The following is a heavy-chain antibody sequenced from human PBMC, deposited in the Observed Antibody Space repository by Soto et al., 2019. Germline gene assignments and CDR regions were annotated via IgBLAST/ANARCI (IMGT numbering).Heavy chain of an antibody. Sequence: EVQLVESGGGLVQPGGSLRLSCAASGFTFSSYAMHWVRQAPGKGLEYVSAISSNGGSTYYANSVKGRFTISRDNSKNTLYLQMGSLRAEDMAVYYCARGTYYYDSSGYYTSYYYYYGMDVWGQGPTVTVSS. D-gene: IGHD3-22*01. V-gene: IGHV3-64*01. CDR1: GFTFSSYA. CDR2: ISSNGGST. J-gene: IGHJ6*02. CDR3: ARGTYYYDSSGYYTSYYYYYGMDV.